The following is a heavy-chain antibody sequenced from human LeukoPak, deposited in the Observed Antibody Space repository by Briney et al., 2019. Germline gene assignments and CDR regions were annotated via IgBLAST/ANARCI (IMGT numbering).Heavy chain of an antibody. Sequence: SETLSLTCTVSGYSISSGYYWGWIRQPPGKGLEWIGSIYHSGSTYYNPSLKSRVTISVDTSKNQFSLKLSSVTAADTAVYYCARVYYGSGDRPNWFDPWGQGTLVTVSS. CDR2: IYHSGST. D-gene: IGHD3-10*01. CDR1: GYSISSGYY. CDR3: ARVYYGSGDRPNWFDP. V-gene: IGHV4-38-2*02. J-gene: IGHJ5*02.